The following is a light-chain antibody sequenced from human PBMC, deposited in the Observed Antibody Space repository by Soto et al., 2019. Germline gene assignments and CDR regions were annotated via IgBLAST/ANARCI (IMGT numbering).Light chain of an antibody. CDR3: QHYSAFSVT. Sequence: DIQMTQSPSTLSASVEDRVAITCRASQNIGDLLAWYQQKPGEAPKLLIYKASYLESGVPSRFSGSGSGTEFTLTIISLQPGDLATYYCQHYSAFSVTFGQGTKVEIK. J-gene: IGKJ1*01. CDR2: KAS. CDR1: QNIGDL. V-gene: IGKV1-5*03.